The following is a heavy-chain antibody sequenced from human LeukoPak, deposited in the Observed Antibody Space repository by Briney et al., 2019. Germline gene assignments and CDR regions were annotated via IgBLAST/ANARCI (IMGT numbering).Heavy chain of an antibody. J-gene: IGHJ4*02. CDR3: AKGDGSGSYYIVE. CDR1: GFTFSSYA. V-gene: IGHV3-23*01. CDR2: ISASGGST. Sequence: GGSLRLSCAASGFTFSSYAMTWVRQAPGKGLEWVSSISASGGSTNYADSVKGRFTISRDNSKSTVYLQMNSLRAEDTAVYYCAKGDGSGSYYIVEWGQGTLVTVSS. D-gene: IGHD3-10*01.